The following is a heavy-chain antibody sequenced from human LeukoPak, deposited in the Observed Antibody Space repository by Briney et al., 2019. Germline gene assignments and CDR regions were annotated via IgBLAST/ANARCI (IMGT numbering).Heavy chain of an antibody. D-gene: IGHD6-13*01. CDR1: GGSISSYY. V-gene: IGHV4-59*08. CDR3: ARASSSWYYYFDY. CDR2: IYYSGST. Sequence: SETLSLTCTVSGGSISSYYWSWIRQPPGKGLEWIGYIYYSGSTNYNPSLKSRVTISVDTSKNQFSLKLSSVTAADTAVYHCARASSSWYYYFDYWGQGTLVAVSS. J-gene: IGHJ4*02.